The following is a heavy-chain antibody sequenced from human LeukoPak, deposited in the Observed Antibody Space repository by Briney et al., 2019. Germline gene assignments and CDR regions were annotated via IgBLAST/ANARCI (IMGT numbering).Heavy chain of an antibody. CDR1: GGSISSYY. J-gene: IGHJ6*02. D-gene: IGHD3-3*01. Sequence: SETLSLTCTVSGGSISSYYWSWIRQPPGKGLEWIGYIYYSRSTNYNPSLKSRVTISVDTSKNQSSLKLSSVTAADTAVYYCAGTYYDFWSGYQDAYYGMDVWGQGTTVTVSS. CDR3: AGTYYDFWSGYQDAYYGMDV. CDR2: IYYSRST. V-gene: IGHV4-59*01.